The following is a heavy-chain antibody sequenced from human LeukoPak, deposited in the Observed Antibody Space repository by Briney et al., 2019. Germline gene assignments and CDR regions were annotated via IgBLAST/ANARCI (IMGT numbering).Heavy chain of an antibody. CDR3: ARLSKGRYFDYIFDH. CDR2: SYYSGST. D-gene: IGHD3-9*01. J-gene: IGHJ4*02. V-gene: IGHV4-39*01. CDR1: GGSVSSYEYY. Sequence: SESLSLTCTVSGGSVSSYEYYWGWIRQPPGKGLEWIGNSYYSGSTYYNPSLKSLLTMSVDTSKNQFSLKMSSVTAADTAVYYCARLSKGRYFDYIFDHWGQGALVTVSS.